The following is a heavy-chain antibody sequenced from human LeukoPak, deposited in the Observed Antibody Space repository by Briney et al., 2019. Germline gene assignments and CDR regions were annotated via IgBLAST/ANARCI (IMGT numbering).Heavy chain of an antibody. CDR1: GGSISSGGYY. D-gene: IGHD6-13*01. V-gene: IGHV4-30-2*01. CDR3: ARDSGMFRLSAAATHSDAFDI. J-gene: IGHJ3*02. Sequence: SETLSLTCTVSGGSISSGGYYWSWIRQPPGKGPEWIGYIYHSGSTYYNPSLKSRVTISVDRSRNQFSLKLSSVTAADTAVYYCARDSGMFRLSAAATHSDAFDIWGQGTMVTVSS. CDR2: IYHSGST.